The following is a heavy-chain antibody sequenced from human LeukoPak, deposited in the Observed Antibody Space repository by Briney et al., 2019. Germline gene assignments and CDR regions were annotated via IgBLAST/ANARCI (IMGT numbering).Heavy chain of an antibody. J-gene: IGHJ5*02. CDR1: GFTFSSYA. D-gene: IGHD1-7*01. Sequence: GGSLRLSCAASGFTFSSYAMSWVRQAPGKGLEWVSVISGSGGSTYYADSVKGRFTISRDNSKNTLYLQMNSLRAEDTAVYYCAKGERYNWNYGNNWFDPWGQGTLVTVSS. CDR2: ISGSGGST. V-gene: IGHV3-23*01. CDR3: AKGERYNWNYGNNWFDP.